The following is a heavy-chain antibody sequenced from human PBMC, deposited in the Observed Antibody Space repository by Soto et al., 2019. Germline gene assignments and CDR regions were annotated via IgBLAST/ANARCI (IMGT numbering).Heavy chain of an antibody. D-gene: IGHD4-4*01. V-gene: IGHV4-31*03. Sequence: QVRLQESGPGLVKPSQTLSLTCTVSAGSISSGTYYWNWIRQHPGKGLEWIGYMYYSGTTYYNPSLQSRVTISGDTSKNQFSLKLSSVTVADTAVYYCARGNDFRTGWFDPWGQGIMVTVSS. CDR3: ARGNDFRTGWFDP. CDR1: AGSISSGTYY. J-gene: IGHJ5*02. CDR2: MYYSGTT.